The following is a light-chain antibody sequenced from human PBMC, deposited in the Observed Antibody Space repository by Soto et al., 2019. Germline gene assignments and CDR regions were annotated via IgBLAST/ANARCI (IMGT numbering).Light chain of an antibody. CDR1: XREVGCYNY. CDR3: SSYTSSSTYV. CDR2: DVS. V-gene: IGLV2-14*01. J-gene: IGLJ1*01. Sequence: SALXXPASVSGSPGRSITISCTGTXREVGCYNYVSWYQQHPGKAPKLMIYDVSNRPSGVSNRFSGSKSGNTASLTISWLQAEDEADYYCSSYTSSSTYVFGTGTKVTVL.